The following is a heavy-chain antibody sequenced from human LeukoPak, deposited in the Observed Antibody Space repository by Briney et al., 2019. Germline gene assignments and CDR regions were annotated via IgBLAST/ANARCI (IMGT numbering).Heavy chain of an antibody. Sequence: GGSLRLSCAASGFTFSNYAISWVRQAPGKGLEWVSAISNSGRTYYEDSVKGRFTISRDNSKNTLHLQMNSLRAEDTAVYYCAKESPYAVGGTGRIYYFDYWGQGALVTVSS. J-gene: IGHJ4*02. CDR2: ISNSGRT. D-gene: IGHD1-26*01. V-gene: IGHV3-23*01. CDR1: GFTFSNYA. CDR3: AKESPYAVGGTGRIYYFDY.